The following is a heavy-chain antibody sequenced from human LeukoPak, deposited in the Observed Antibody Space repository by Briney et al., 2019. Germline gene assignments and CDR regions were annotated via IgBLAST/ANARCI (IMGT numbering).Heavy chain of an antibody. Sequence: GGSLILSCAASGFAFSNYWMHWVRQAPGKGLEWVSRINPDGSSSNYADSVKGRFTMSRDNAKSMVYLQMDGLRAEDTAVFSCVRQAVSGDSGIAYWGRGVLVTVSS. CDR1: GFAFSNYW. V-gene: IGHV3-74*01. D-gene: IGHD4-17*01. J-gene: IGHJ4*02. CDR2: INPDGSSS. CDR3: VRQAVSGDSGIAY.